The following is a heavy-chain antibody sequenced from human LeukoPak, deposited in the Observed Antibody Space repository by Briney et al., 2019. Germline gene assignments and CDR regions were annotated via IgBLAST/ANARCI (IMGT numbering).Heavy chain of an antibody. Sequence: GESLRLSCAASGFTFTTYWMSWVRQLPGKGLEWVANINQDGTDKYYVDSVKGRFTISRDNAKNSLYLQMNSLRAEDTAVYYCARDNDYGDYSLDYWGQGTLVTVSS. CDR3: ARDNDYGDYSLDY. V-gene: IGHV3-7*01. CDR2: INQDGTDK. D-gene: IGHD4-17*01. CDR1: GFTFTTYW. J-gene: IGHJ4*02.